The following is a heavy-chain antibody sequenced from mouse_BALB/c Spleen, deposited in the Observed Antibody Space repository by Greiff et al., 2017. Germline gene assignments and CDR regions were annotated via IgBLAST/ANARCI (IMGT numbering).Heavy chain of an antibody. CDR2: IHYSGST. CDR1: GYSITSGYS. J-gene: IGHJ3*01. V-gene: IGHV3-1*02. CDR3: ARGNYPSWFAY. Sequence: VQLKESGPDLVKPSQSLSLTCTVTGYSITSGYSWHWIRQCPGNKLEWMGYIHYSGSTNYNPSLKSRISITRDTSKNQFFLQLNSVTTEDTATYYCARGNYPSWFAYRGQGTLVTVSA. D-gene: IGHD2-1*01.